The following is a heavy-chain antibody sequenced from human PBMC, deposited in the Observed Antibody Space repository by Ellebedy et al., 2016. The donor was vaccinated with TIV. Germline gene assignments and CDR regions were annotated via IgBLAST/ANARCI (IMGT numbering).Heavy chain of an antibody. CDR1: GFSFRSYW. D-gene: IGHD4-17*01. V-gene: IGHV3-7*01. CDR2: IYQDGSDQ. Sequence: GGSLRLSCAASGFSFRSYWMSWVRQAPGKGLEWVANIYQDGSDQNYVDSVKGRFTISRDNANKSLFLQMNSLRVEDTAVYYCARRGSYGDYAVQVNSWFDTWGQGTLVTVSS. J-gene: IGHJ5*02. CDR3: ARRGSYGDYAVQVNSWFDT.